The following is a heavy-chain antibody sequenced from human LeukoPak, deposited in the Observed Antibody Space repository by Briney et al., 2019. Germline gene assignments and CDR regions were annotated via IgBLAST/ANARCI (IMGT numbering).Heavy chain of an antibody. CDR2: IYTSGST. CDR1: GGSISSGSYY. Sequence: PSQTLSLTCTVSGGSISSGSYYWSWIRQPAGKGLEWIGRIYTSGSTNYNPSLKSRVTISVDTSKNQFSLKLSSVTAADTAVYYCARSGKKTDYWGQGTLVTVSS. V-gene: IGHV4-61*02. J-gene: IGHJ4*02. CDR3: ARSGKKTDY.